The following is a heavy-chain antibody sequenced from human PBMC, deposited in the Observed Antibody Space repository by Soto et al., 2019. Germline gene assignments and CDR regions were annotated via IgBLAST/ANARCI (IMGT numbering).Heavy chain of an antibody. V-gene: IGHV3-11*01. CDR1: GFTFSDYY. CDR2: ISSSGSTI. J-gene: IGHJ4*02. Sequence: GGSLRLSCAASGFTFSDYYMSWIRQAPGKGLEWVSYISSSGSTIYYADSVKGRFTISRDNAKNSLYLQMNSLRAEDTAVYYCARASQNSSGWYLFDYWGQGTLVTVSS. D-gene: IGHD6-19*01. CDR3: ARASQNSSGWYLFDY.